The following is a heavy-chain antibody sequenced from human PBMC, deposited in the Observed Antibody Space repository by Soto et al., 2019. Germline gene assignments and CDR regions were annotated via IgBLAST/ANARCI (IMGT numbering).Heavy chain of an antibody. D-gene: IGHD6-13*01. CDR1: GGSISSGDYY. CDR2: IYYSGST. V-gene: IGHV4-30-4*01. J-gene: IGHJ4*02. CDR3: ARERAITATGTRQLDN. Sequence: SETLSLTCTVSGGSISSGDYYWSWIRQPPGKGLEWIGYIYYSGSTYYSPSLTSRLTISVDTSKNQFSLKLSSVTAADTAVYYCARERAITATGTRQLDNWGQGTLVTVSS.